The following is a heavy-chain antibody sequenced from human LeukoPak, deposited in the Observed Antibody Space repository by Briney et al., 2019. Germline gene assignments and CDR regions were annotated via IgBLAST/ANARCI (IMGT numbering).Heavy chain of an antibody. CDR2: ICYSEST. CDR1: GGSISSSCYF. J-gene: IGHJ4*02. D-gene: IGHD2-15*01. CDR3: MRSGGGGGGY. V-gene: IGHV4-39*07. Sequence: SETLSLTRSVSGGSISSSCYFWAWIRQPPGEGLVWIGHICYSESTLYNPSLKSRVTISVDTSKNQFSLRLTSVSAADTALYYCMRSGGGGGGYCGQGSLVTVSS.